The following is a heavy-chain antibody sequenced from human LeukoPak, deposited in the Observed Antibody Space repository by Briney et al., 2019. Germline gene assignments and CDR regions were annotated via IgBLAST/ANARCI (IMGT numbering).Heavy chain of an antibody. CDR2: IIPSDGST. D-gene: IGHD3-10*01. V-gene: IGHV1-46*01. J-gene: IGHJ4*02. Sequence: GASVKVSCKASGYSFTRYFIHWVRQAPGQGFEWMGIIIPSDGSTSYAQKFQGRVTMTRDTSTSTVYMELSSLRSEDTAVYYCARGKVVTMVRGVIITYFDYWGQGTLVAVSS. CDR1: GYSFTRYF. CDR3: ARGKVVTMVRGVIITYFDY.